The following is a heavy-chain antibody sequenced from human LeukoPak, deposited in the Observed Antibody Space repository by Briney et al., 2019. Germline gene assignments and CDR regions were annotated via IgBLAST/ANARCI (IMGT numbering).Heavy chain of an antibody. J-gene: IGHJ4*02. Sequence: GGSLRLSCAASGFTFSSYGMHWVRQAPGKGLEWVAVIWDDGSNKYYADSVKGRFTISRDNSKNTLYLQMNSLRAEDTAVYYCAKDLHVWFGESIFDYWGQGTLVTVSS. CDR2: IWDDGSNK. CDR3: AKDLHVWFGESIFDY. V-gene: IGHV3-33*06. D-gene: IGHD3-10*01. CDR1: GFTFSSYG.